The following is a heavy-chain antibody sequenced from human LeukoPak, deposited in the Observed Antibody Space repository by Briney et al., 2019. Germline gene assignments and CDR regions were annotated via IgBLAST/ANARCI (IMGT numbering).Heavy chain of an antibody. CDR2: VLHTGGT. J-gene: IGHJ5*02. CDR1: GYSLTNHY. Sequence: PSETLSLTCAVYGYSLTNHYWIWLRQPPGKGLEGVGEVLHTGGTNYNPSLKSRVTISVDTSKNQFFLKLTSVTAADTAVYYCARGPAAIHPWGPGTLVTVSS. V-gene: IGHV4-34*12. D-gene: IGHD2-2*01. CDR3: ARGPAAIHP.